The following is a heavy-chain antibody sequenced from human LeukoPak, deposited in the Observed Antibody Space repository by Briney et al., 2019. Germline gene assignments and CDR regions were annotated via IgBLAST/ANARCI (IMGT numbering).Heavy chain of an antibody. V-gene: IGHV3-30*06. J-gene: IGHJ4*02. Sequence: GRSLRLSCAASGFTFSSYGMHWVRQAPGKGLEWLAVMSLDGSSIYYADSVKGRFTISRDNSKNTLYLQMSSLRVEDTAVYYCARDRGKLRYFDLWGQGTLLTVSS. D-gene: IGHD3-9*01. CDR1: GFTFSSYG. CDR2: MSLDGSSI. CDR3: ARDRGKLRYFDL.